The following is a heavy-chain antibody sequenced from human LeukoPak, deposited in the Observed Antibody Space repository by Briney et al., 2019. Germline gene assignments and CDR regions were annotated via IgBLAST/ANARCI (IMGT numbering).Heavy chain of an antibody. J-gene: IGHJ5*02. CDR2: MNPNSGNT. V-gene: IGHV1-8*01. D-gene: IGHD3-10*01. Sequence: EASVKVSCKASGYTFTSYDINWVRQATGQGLEWMGWMNPNSGNTGYAQKFQGRVTMTRNSSISTAYMDLTSLRSEDTAVYYCVMGLGEKFDPWGQGTLVTVSS. CDR3: VMGLGEKFDP. CDR1: GYTFTSYD.